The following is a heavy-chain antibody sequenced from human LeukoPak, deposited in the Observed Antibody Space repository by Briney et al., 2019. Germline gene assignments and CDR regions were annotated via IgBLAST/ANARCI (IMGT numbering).Heavy chain of an antibody. V-gene: IGHV3-23*01. CDR3: AKAVMVRGVFDY. J-gene: IGHJ4*02. CDR1: GFTFSSYA. D-gene: IGHD3-10*01. Sequence: GGSLRLSCAASGFTFSSYAMSWDRQAPGKGLEWVSAISGSGGSTYYADSVKGRFTISRDNSKNTLYLQMNSLRAEDTAVYYCAKAVMVRGVFDYWGQGTLVTVSS. CDR2: ISGSGGST.